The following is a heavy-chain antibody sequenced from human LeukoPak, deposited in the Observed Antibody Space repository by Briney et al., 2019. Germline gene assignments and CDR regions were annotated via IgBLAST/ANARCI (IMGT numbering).Heavy chain of an antibody. V-gene: IGHV6-1*01. CDR1: GDSVSSNSGA. CDR3: AGGPGSLLH. Sequence: SQTLSLTCAISGDSVSSNSGAWNWIRQSPSRGLEWLGRTYYRSKWYNGYAVSVKSRITINPDTSKNQFSLHLNSETPEDTAVYYCAGGPGSLLHWGQGILVPVSS. CDR2: TYYRSKWYN. J-gene: IGHJ4*02.